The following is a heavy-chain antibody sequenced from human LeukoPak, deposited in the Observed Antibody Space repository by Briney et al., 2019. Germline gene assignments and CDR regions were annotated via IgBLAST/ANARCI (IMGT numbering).Heavy chain of an antibody. J-gene: IGHJ4*02. CDR3: ARDGGSFLDY. D-gene: IGHD1-26*01. V-gene: IGHV3-21*01. CDR1: GFTFSIDG. CDR2: ISPDSAFI. Sequence: GGSLRLSCVGSGFTFSIDGMNWVRQAPGKGLEWVSSISPDSAFIPQADSVKGRFTISRDNSKNSLYLQMNSLRAEDTAVYYCARDGGSFLDYWGQGTLVTVSS.